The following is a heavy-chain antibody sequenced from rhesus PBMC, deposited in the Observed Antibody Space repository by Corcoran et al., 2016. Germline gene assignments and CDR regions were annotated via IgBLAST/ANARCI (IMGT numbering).Heavy chain of an antibody. D-gene: IGHD1-1*01. CDR3: ARHAPQELEP. J-gene: IGHJ4*01. CDR2: IYGSGSST. CDR1: GCSISSHY. V-gene: IGHV4S11*01. Sequence: QVQLQESGPGLVKPLETLSLTCAVSGCSISSHYWRWIPQAPGKGLEWIGVIYGSGSSTNYNPSLESRVTLSVDTSKNQLSLKLSSVTAADTAVYYCARHAPQELEPWGQGVLVTVSS.